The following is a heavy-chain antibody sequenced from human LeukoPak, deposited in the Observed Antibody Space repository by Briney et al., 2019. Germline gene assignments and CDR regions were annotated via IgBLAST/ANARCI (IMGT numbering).Heavy chain of an antibody. V-gene: IGHV4-30-4*01. CDR2: IYYSGST. Sequence: SQTLSLTCTVSGDSINSGASYWSWIRQHPGKGLEWIGYIYYSGSTNYNPSLKSRVTISVDTSKNQFSLKLSSVTAADTAVYYCAISPRYTAMGYFDYWGQGTLVTVSS. CDR3: AISPRYTAMGYFDY. J-gene: IGHJ4*02. CDR1: GDSINSGASY. D-gene: IGHD5-18*01.